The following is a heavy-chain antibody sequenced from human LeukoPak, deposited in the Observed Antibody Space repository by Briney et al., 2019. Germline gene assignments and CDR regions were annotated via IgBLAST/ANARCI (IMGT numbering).Heavy chain of an antibody. CDR1: GGTFSSYA. D-gene: IGHD5-18*01. V-gene: IGHV1-69*06. CDR2: IIPIFGTA. Sequence: ASVKVSRKASGGTFSSYAISWVRQAPGQGLEWMGGIIPIFGTANYAQKFQGRVTITADKSTSTAYMELSSLRSEDTAVYYCASAKLVDTAMENAFDIWGQGTMVTVSS. J-gene: IGHJ3*02. CDR3: ASAKLVDTAMENAFDI.